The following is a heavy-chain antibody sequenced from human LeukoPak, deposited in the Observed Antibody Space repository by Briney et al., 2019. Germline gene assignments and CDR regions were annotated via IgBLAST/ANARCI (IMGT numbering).Heavy chain of an antibody. Sequence: SETLSLTCTVSGCSISSYYWSWIRQPPGKGLEWIGYIYYSGSTNYNPSLKSRVTISVDTSKNQFSLKLSSVTATDTAVYYCARAMIVEEGFDYWGQGTLVTVSS. J-gene: IGHJ4*02. CDR3: ARAMIVEEGFDY. CDR2: IYYSGST. CDR1: GCSISSYY. D-gene: IGHD3-22*01. V-gene: IGHV4-59*01.